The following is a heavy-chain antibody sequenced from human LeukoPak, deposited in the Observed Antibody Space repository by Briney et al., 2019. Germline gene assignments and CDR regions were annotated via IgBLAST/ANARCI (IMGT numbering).Heavy chain of an antibody. V-gene: IGHV3-23*01. CDR1: GFTFSSYA. D-gene: IGHD3-22*01. Sequence: GGSLRLSCAASGFTFSSYAMSWVRQAPGKGLEWVSAISGSGGSTYYADSVKGRFTISRDNSKNTLYLQMNSLRAEDTAVYYCAKDRPEDYYDSSGRLDYWGQGTLVTVSS. CDR2: ISGSGGST. J-gene: IGHJ4*02. CDR3: AKDRPEDYYDSSGRLDY.